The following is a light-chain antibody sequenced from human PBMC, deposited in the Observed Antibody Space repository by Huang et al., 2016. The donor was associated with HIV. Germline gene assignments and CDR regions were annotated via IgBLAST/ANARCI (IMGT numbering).Light chain of an antibody. Sequence: ESVLTQYPGTLSLSPGERATLSCRASEGVSTRDLAWYQQKPGKTPRRLIDGASNRAAGIADRFSGSGSGTDCTLSISRLEPEDCVVYYCQECGSSPLTFGGGTKVEIK. J-gene: IGKJ4*02. CDR3: QECGSSPLT. CDR1: EGVSTRD. V-gene: IGKV3-20*01. CDR2: GAS.